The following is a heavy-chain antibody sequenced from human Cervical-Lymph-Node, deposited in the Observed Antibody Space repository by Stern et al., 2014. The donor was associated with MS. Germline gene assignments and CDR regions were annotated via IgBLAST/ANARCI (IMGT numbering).Heavy chain of an antibody. D-gene: IGHD1-14*01. CDR3: AREWGDHTGNRFDH. CDR1: GGIFSRYP. Sequence: VQLGQSGAEVRKPGSSVKVSCKASGGIFSRYPTSWVRQAPGEGLEWMGGFMPLLGTSHYAQKFQGRLTMTADESTSTAYMELSRLRSEDTALYCCAREWGDHTGNRFDHWGQGTLVTVSS. CDR2: FMPLLGTS. J-gene: IGHJ4*02. V-gene: IGHV1-69*01.